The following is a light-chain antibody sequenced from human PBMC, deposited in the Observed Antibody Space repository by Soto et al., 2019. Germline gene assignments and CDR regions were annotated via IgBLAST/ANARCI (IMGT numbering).Light chain of an antibody. J-gene: IGKJ5*01. CDR1: QDINNY. CDR3: QHDDNPPTT. CDR2: DGS. Sequence: DIQMTQSPSSLSASIGDRVTIICQASQDINNYLNWYQQKPGKAPKLLVYDGSNLETGVPSRFSGSGTGTHFSFTVSTLQPEEIETFYFQHDDNPPTTFGKGTRLEIK. V-gene: IGKV1-33*01.